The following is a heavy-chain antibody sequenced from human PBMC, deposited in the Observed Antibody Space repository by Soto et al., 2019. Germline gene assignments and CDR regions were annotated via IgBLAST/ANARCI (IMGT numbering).Heavy chain of an antibody. CDR1: GASVSSYY. V-gene: IGHV4-59*02. CDR2: IYYSGSA. D-gene: IGHD2-21*01. J-gene: IGHJ6*03. Sequence: SETLSLTCTVSGASVSSYYWSWIRQPPGKGLEWIGYIYYSGSANYNPSLKSRVTISVDTSKNQVPLKLSSVTAADTATYYCARGGISHWAYFYYMDVWDRGTTVTVSS. CDR3: ARGGISHWAYFYYMDV.